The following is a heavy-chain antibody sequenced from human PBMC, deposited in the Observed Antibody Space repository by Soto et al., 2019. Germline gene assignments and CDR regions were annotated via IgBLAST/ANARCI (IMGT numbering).Heavy chain of an antibody. CDR2: MNPNSGNT. CDR3: ARGYDSSGWYYYYYGMDV. D-gene: IGHD6-19*01. CDR1: GYTFTSYD. V-gene: IGHV1-8*01. Sequence: ASVKVSCKASGYTFTSYDINWVRQATGQGLEWMGWMNPNSGNTGYAQKFKGRVTMTRNTSISTAYMELSSLRSEDTAVYYCARGYDSSGWYYYYYGMDVWGQGTTVTVSS. J-gene: IGHJ6*02.